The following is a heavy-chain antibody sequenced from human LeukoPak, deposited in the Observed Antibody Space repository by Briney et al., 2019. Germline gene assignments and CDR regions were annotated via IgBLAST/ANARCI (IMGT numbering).Heavy chain of an antibody. CDR3: ASVGGSYCSSTSCYTIESLFDY. CDR2: IKQDGSEK. D-gene: IGHD2-2*02. CDR1: GFTFSSYW. Sequence: GGSLSLSCAASGFTFSSYWMSWVRQAPGKGLEWVANIKQDGSEKYYVDSVKGRFTISRDNAKNSLYLQMNSLRAEDTAVYYCASVGGSYCSSTSCYTIESLFDYWGQGTLVTVSS. V-gene: IGHV3-7*01. J-gene: IGHJ4*02.